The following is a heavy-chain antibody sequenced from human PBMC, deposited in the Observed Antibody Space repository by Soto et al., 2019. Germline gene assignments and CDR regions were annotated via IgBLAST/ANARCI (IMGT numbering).Heavy chain of an antibody. CDR3: AKDGGLRFLEWPSNWFDP. V-gene: IGHV3-30*18. Sequence: QVQLVESGGGVVQPGRSLRLACAAPRNIFSDHGMHWVRQAPGKGLEWVAGISFDGSKKYYAESVKGRFTISRDNSKNTLYLQMNSLREEDTAVYYCAKDGGLRFLEWPSNWFDPWGQGTPVTVSS. D-gene: IGHD3-3*01. CDR2: ISFDGSKK. CDR1: RNIFSDHG. J-gene: IGHJ5*02.